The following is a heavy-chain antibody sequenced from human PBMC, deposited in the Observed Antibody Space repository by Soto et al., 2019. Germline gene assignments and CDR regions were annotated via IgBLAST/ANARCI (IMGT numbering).Heavy chain of an antibody. CDR1: GITFSNYE. CDR3: ARYCSGGSCYDGNMDV. V-gene: IGHV3-48*03. Sequence: GGSLRLSCAASGITFSNYEMSWVRQAPGKGLEWVSYISSSGTTTYYADSVKGRFTISRDNAKNSVYLQMNSLRVEDTAVYYCARYCSGGSCYDGNMDVWGQGTTVTVSS. J-gene: IGHJ6*02. D-gene: IGHD2-15*01. CDR2: ISSSGTTT.